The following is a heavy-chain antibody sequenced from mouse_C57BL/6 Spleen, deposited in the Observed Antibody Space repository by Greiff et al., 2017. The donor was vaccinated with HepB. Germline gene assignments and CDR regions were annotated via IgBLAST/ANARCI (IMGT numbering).Heavy chain of an antibody. D-gene: IGHD1-1*01. Sequence: EVKLQESGPGLVKPSQSLSLTCSVTGYSITSGYYWNWIRQFPGNKLEWMGYISYDGSNNYNPSLKNRISITRDTSKNQFFLKLNSVTTEDTATYYCARVGTTVVAPFDYWGQGTTLTVSS. CDR1: GYSITSGYY. V-gene: IGHV3-6*01. CDR2: ISYDGSN. J-gene: IGHJ2*01. CDR3: ARVGTTVVAPFDY.